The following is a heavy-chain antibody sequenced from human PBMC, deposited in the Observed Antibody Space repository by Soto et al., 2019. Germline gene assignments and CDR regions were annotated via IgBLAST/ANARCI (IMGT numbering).Heavy chain of an antibody. CDR3: ARTIQLWSLGGYGMDV. J-gene: IGHJ6*02. CDR2: IYYSGST. CDR1: GVSISSYY. Sequence: SETLSLTCTISGVSISSYYWSWIRQPPGKGLEWIGYIYYSGSTNYNPSLKSRVTISVDTSKNQFSLKLSSVTAADTAVYYCARTIQLWSLGGYGMDVWAQGTTVTVSS. V-gene: IGHV4-59*01. D-gene: IGHD5-18*01.